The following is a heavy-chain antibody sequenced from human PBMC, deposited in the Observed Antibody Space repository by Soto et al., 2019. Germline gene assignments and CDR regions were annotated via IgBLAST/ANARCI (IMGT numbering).Heavy chain of an antibody. CDR2: IYPADSET. Sequence: PGASPKPPRQCPGYTLSNFWIAWVRQLPGEGLEYMGIIYPADSETRYRPSFHGKVTISADRSVGTAYLQWSSLEASDSAFYFCARGPRSSPYFDYWGQGALVTVSS. CDR3: ARGPRSSPYFDY. D-gene: IGHD6-13*01. CDR1: GYTLSNFW. J-gene: IGHJ4*02. V-gene: IGHV5-51*01.